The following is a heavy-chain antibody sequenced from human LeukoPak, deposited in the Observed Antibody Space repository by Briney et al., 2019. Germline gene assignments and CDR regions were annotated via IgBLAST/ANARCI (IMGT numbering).Heavy chain of an antibody. D-gene: IGHD6-6*01. CDR1: GYSISSGYY. J-gene: IGHJ2*01. CDR2: IYHSGST. Sequence: SETLSLTCAVSGYSISSGYYWGWIRQPPGKGLEWIGSIYHSGSTYYNPSLKSRVTISVDTSKNQFSLKLSSVTAADTAVYYCARPLQLVLTDWYFDLWGRGTLVTVFS. V-gene: IGHV4-38-2*01. CDR3: ARPLQLVLTDWYFDL.